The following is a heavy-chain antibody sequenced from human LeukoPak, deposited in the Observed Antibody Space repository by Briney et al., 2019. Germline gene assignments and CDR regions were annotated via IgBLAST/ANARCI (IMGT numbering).Heavy chain of an antibody. CDR3: ARWYSSGWAFDY. CDR1: GGSISSYY. D-gene: IGHD6-19*01. J-gene: IGHJ4*02. CDR2: VHYSGST. Sequence: SETLSLTCTVSGGSISSYYWNWIRQPPGKGLEWIGYVHYSGSTKYNPSLKSRVTISVDTSKNQFSLKLSSVIAADTAVYYCARWYSSGWAFDYWGQGTLVTVSS. V-gene: IGHV4-59*08.